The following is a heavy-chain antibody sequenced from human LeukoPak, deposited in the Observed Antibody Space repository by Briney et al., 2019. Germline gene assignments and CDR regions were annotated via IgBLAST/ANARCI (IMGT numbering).Heavy chain of an antibody. Sequence: PGGSLRLSCAASGFTFSSYAMHWVRQAPGKGLEWVAVISYDGSNKYYADSVKGRFTISRDNSKNTLYLQMNSLRAEDTAVYYCARDGRAPIGGVAEWGQGTLVTVSS. CDR3: ARDGRAPIGGVAE. J-gene: IGHJ4*02. D-gene: IGHD1-26*01. CDR2: ISYDGSNK. CDR1: GFTFSSYA. V-gene: IGHV3-30-3*01.